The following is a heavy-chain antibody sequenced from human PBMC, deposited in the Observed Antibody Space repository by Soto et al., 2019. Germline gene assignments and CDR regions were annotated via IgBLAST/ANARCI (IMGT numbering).Heavy chain of an antibody. CDR3: AKDNDLDRDGPFDY. CDR1: GFSFDVYG. CDR2: ISWNSGDI. J-gene: IGHJ4*02. V-gene: IGHV3-9*01. D-gene: IGHD2-2*03. Sequence: EVQLVEPGGGSVQPGRSLSPSCAASGFSFDVYGMHWVRQGPGKGLEWVSGISWNSGDIYYADSVKGRFTISRDNAKRSLYLQMNSLRTEDTALYYCAKDNDLDRDGPFDYWGQGILVTVSS.